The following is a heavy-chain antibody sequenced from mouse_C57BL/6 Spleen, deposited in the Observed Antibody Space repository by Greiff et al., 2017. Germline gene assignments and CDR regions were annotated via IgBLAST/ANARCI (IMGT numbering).Heavy chain of an antibody. CDR2: ISNLAYSI. CDR3: ARHWRDAFYARDY. J-gene: IGHJ4*01. Sequence: EVQVVESGGGLVQPGGSLKLSCAASGFTFSDYGMAWVRQAPRKGPAWVAFISNLAYSIYYADTVTGRFTISRENAKNTLYLEMSSLRSEDTAMYYCARHWRDAFYARDYWGQGTSVTVSS. V-gene: IGHV5-15*01. CDR1: GFTFSDYG.